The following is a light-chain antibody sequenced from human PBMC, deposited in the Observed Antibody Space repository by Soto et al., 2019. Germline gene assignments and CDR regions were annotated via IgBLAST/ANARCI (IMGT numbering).Light chain of an antibody. V-gene: IGLV1-40*01. Sequence: QSVLTQPPSVSGAPGQRVTISCTGRSSNIGAGYDVHWYQQRPGTAPKLLIFGNSNRPSWVPDRFSGSKSGTSASLAISGLQSEDEADYYCAAWDDSLNAVVFGGGTKLTVL. CDR3: AAWDDSLNAVV. CDR2: GNS. CDR1: SSNIGAGYD. J-gene: IGLJ2*01.